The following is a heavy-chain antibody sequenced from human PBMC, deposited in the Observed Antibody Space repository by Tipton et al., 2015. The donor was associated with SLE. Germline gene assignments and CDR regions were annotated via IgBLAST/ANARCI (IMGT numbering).Heavy chain of an antibody. CDR3: ASGGYGDHFDS. V-gene: IGHV1-2*02. D-gene: IGHD4-17*01. Sequence: QLVQSGAEVKKPGASVKVSCKSSGHTFTAHYLHWVRQAPGQGLEWMGWINPNNGVTNYAQNFQGRVTMSRDTSTTTDYLELKSLRSDDTAIYFCASGGYGDHFDSWGQGTWVTVSS. J-gene: IGHJ4*02. CDR2: INPNNGVT. CDR1: GHTFTAHY.